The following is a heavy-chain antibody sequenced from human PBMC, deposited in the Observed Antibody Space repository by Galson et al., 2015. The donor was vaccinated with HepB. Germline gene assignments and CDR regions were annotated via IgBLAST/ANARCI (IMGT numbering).Heavy chain of an antibody. J-gene: IGHJ4*02. CDR2: IYSGGST. CDR3: ASSSSSGWFYYFDN. V-gene: IGHV3-53*01. Sequence: SLRLSCAASGFSVSSNFMSWVRQAPGKGLEWVSLIYSGGSTHYADSVKGRFTVSRDNSKNTLSLQMNSLRAEDTAFYYCASSSSSGWFYYFDNWGQGTLVTVSS. CDR1: GFSVSSNF. D-gene: IGHD6-19*01.